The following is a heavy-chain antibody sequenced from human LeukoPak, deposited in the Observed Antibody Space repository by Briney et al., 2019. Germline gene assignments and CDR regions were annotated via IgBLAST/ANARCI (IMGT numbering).Heavy chain of an antibody. D-gene: IGHD3-16*01. CDR1: GFTFSSSG. Sequence: GGSLRLSCAASGFTFSSSGMSWVRQAPGRGLEWVSGITGSGGNTYYADSVKGRFTISRDNSKNTLYLQMNSLRAEDTAVYYCARSPPGKDYDHFDYWGQGTLVTVSS. CDR2: ITGSGGNT. V-gene: IGHV3-23*01. CDR3: ARSPPGKDYDHFDY. J-gene: IGHJ4*02.